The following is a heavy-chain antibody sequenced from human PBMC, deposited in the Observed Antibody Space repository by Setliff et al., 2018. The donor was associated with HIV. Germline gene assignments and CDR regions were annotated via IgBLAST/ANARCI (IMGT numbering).Heavy chain of an antibody. D-gene: IGHD2-21*02. CDR2: IYYSGST. V-gene: IGHV4-39*01. CDR3: ARQWTYCGGDCYPYYYYYYMDV. J-gene: IGHJ6*03. Sequence: SETLSLTCAVYGGSFSSYYWGWIRQPPGKGLEWIGSIYYSGSTYYNPSLKSRVTISVDTSKNQFSLKLSSVTAADTAVYYCARQWTYCGGDCYPYYYYYYMDVWGKGTTVTVSS. CDR1: GGSFSSYY.